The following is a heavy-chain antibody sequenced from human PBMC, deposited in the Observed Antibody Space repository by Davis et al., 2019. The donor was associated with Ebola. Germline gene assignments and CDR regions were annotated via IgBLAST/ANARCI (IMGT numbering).Heavy chain of an antibody. Sequence: GESLKISCAASGFTFSSYAMSWVRQAPGKGLEWVSAIGASGDSTYYADSVKGRFTISRDNSKNTLYLQMNSLRAEDTAVYYCAKALVLYYHYWGQGTLVTVSS. CDR1: GFTFSSYA. J-gene: IGHJ4*02. CDR2: IGASGDST. V-gene: IGHV3-23*01. CDR3: AKALVLYYHY. D-gene: IGHD2-8*01.